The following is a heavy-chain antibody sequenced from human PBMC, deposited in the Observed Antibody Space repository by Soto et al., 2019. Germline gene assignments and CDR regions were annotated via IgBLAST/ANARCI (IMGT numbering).Heavy chain of an antibody. CDR1: GCTFTSSA. CDR3: AAFGLVGAPPLDY. J-gene: IGHJ4*02. Sequence: SVKVSCKASGCTFTSSAVQWVRQARGQRLEWIGWIVVGSGNTNYALKFQERVTITRDMSTSTAYMELSSLRSEDTAVYYCAAFGLVGAPPLDYWGQGTLVTVSS. D-gene: IGHD1-26*01. V-gene: IGHV1-58*01. CDR2: IVVGSGNT.